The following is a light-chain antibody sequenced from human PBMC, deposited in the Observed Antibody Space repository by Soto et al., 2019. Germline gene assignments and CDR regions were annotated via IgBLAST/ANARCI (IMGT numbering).Light chain of an antibody. J-gene: IGLJ2*01. Sequence: QSALTQPPSVSGSPGQSVTISCTGTSSDVGSYNRVSWYQQPPGTAPKLMISEVSDRPSGVPDRFSGSKSGNTASLTISGVQAEDEADYYCSSYTRSSTLVFGGGTKVTVL. CDR2: EVS. CDR3: SSYTRSSTLV. CDR1: SSDVGSYNR. V-gene: IGLV2-18*02.